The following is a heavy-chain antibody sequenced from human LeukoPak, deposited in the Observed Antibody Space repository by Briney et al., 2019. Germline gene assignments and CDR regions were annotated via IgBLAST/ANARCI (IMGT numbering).Heavy chain of an antibody. Sequence: GESLQISCKGSGYSFTNYWIGWVRQMPGKGLEWMGIIYPGDSDTRYSPSFQGQVTISADKSISTAYLQWSSLKASDTAVYYCARTSGNYYNPFNYWGQGTLVTVSS. D-gene: IGHD1-26*01. CDR1: GYSFTNYW. V-gene: IGHV5-51*01. CDR2: IYPGDSDT. CDR3: ARTSGNYYNPFNY. J-gene: IGHJ4*02.